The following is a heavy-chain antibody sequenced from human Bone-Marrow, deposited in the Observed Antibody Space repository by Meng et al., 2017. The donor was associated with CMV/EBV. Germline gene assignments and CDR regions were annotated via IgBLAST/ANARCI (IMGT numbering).Heavy chain of an antibody. D-gene: IGHD1-26*01. Sequence: ESLKISCAASGFTFDDYTMHWVRQAPGKGLEWVSLISWDGGSTYYADSVKGRFTISRDNSKNSLYLQMNSLRTEDTALYYCAKEGGSYAFGAFDIWGQGKMVTV. CDR2: ISWDGGST. V-gene: IGHV3-43*01. CDR3: AKEGGSYAFGAFDI. CDR1: GFTFDDYT. J-gene: IGHJ3*02.